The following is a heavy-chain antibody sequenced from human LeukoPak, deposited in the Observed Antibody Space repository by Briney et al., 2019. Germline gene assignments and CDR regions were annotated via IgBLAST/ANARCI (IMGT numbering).Heavy chain of an antibody. V-gene: IGHV4-4*07. CDR2: IYTSGTT. J-gene: IGHJ4*02. D-gene: IGHD5-18*01. CDR3: AREINVDTAMVLDY. Sequence: KTSEALSLTCTVSGGSINSYYRTWIRQPAGKGLEWIGRIYTSGTTNYNPSLKSRVTMSVDTSKNQFSLKLSSVTAADTAMYYCAREINVDTAMVLDYWGQGTLVTVSS. CDR1: GGSINSYY.